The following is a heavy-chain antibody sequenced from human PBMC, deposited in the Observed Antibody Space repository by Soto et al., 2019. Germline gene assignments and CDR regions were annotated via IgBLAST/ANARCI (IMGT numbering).Heavy chain of an antibody. CDR1: GFTVSSNY. Sequence: PGGSLRLSCAASGFTVSSNYMSWVRQAPGKGLEWVSVIYSGGSTYYADSVKGRFTISRDNSKNTLYLQMNSLRAEDTAVYYCVRYNYYDSSGYYLRAFDYWGQGTLVTVSS. D-gene: IGHD3-22*01. V-gene: IGHV3-53*01. J-gene: IGHJ4*02. CDR3: VRYNYYDSSGYYLRAFDY. CDR2: IYSGGST.